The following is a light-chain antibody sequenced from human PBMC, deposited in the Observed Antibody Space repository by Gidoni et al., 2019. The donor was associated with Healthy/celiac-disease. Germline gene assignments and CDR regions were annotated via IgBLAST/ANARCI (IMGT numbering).Light chain of an antibody. CDR3: QQSYSTPPLLT. Sequence: DIQMTQSPSSLSASVGDRVTITCRESQSISSYLNWYQQKPGKAPKLLIYAASSLQSGVPSRFSGSGSGTDFTLTISSLQPEDFATYYCQQSYSTPPLLTFGGGTKVEIK. CDR2: AAS. CDR1: QSISSY. V-gene: IGKV1-39*01. J-gene: IGKJ4*01.